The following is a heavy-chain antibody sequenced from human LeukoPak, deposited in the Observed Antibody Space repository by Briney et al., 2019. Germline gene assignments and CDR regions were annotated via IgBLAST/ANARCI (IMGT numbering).Heavy chain of an antibody. CDR1: GGSFSGYY. CDR3: ARGGGSISSSLNWFDP. D-gene: IGHD6-13*01. V-gene: IGHV4-34*01. CDR2: INHSGST. J-gene: IGHJ5*02. Sequence: RAETLSLTCAVCGGSFSGYYWSWLRQPPGKGLEWLGEINHSGSTNYNPSLKSRVTISVDTSKNQFSLKLSSVPAADTAVYYCARGGGSISSSLNWFDPWGQGTLVTVSS.